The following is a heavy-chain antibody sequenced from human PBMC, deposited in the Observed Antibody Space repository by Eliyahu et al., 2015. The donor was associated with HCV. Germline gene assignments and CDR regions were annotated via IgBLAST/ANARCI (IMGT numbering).Heavy chain of an antibody. D-gene: IGHD2-15*01. CDR3: ASSLKTYCSGGKCHGDYFYYGMDV. Sequence: RRAPGKGLXWVGGIRXKANSYAASYAESVKGRFTISREDSKNMAYLQMNSLKTEDTAVYYCASSLKTYCSGGKCHGDYFYYGMDVWGQGTTVTVSS. V-gene: IGHV3-73*01. J-gene: IGHJ6*02. CDR2: IRXKANSYAA.